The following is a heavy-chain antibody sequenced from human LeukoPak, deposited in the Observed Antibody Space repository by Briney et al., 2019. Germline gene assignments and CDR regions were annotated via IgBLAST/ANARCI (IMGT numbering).Heavy chain of an antibody. CDR3: ATVQGGEMATIFD. V-gene: IGHV1-69*01. Sequence: ASVKVSCKASGGTFSSYAISWVRQAPGQGLEWMGGIIPIFGTANYAQKFQGRVTITADDSTSTVYMELSSLRSEDTAVYYCATVQGGEMATIFDWGQGTLVTVSS. J-gene: IGHJ4*02. CDR1: GGTFSSYA. CDR2: IIPIFGTA. D-gene: IGHD5-24*01.